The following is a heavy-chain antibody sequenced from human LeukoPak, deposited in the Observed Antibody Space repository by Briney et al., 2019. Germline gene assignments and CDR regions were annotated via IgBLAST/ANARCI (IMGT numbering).Heavy chain of an antibody. Sequence: PSGTLSLTCAVSGASISSNNWWWSWVRQPPGKGLEWIGEIYHSGSTNYNPSLKSRVTMSVDKSKNQFSLNLSSVTAADTAVYYCASAEPRGIIWYPYWGQGTLVTVSS. CDR2: IYHSGST. CDR3: ASAEPRGIIWYPY. V-gene: IGHV4-4*02. J-gene: IGHJ4*02. D-gene: IGHD6-13*01. CDR1: GASISSNNW.